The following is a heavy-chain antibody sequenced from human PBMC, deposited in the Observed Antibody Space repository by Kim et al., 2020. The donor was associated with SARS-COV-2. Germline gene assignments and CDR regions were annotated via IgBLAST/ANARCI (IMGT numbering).Heavy chain of an antibody. J-gene: IGHJ3*02. V-gene: IGHV3-49*04. CDR3: TRDGGGEAAADFDAFDI. Sequence: GGSLRLSCTASGFTFGDYAMSWVRQAPGKGLEWVGFIRSKAYGGTTEYAASVKGRFTISRDDSKSIAYLQMNSLKTEDTAVYYCTRDGGGEAAADFDAFDIWGQGTMVTVSS. D-gene: IGHD6-13*01. CDR2: IRSKAYGGTT. CDR1: GFTFGDYA.